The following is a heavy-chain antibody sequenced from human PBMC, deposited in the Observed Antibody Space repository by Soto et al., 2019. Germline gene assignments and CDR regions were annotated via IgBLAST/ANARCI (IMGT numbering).Heavy chain of an antibody. CDR3: ATGELQLWRAYYFDY. Sequence: PSETLSLTCTVSGGSISSSSYYWGWIRQPPGKGLEWIGSIYYSGSTYYNPSLKSRVTISVDTSKNQFSLKLSSVTAADTAVYYCATGELQLWRAYYFDYWGQGTLVTVSS. CDR2: IYYSGST. D-gene: IGHD5-18*01. V-gene: IGHV4-39*01. CDR1: GGSISSSSYY. J-gene: IGHJ4*02.